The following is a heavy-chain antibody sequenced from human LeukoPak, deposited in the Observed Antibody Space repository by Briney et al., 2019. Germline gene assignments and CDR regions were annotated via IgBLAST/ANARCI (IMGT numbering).Heavy chain of an antibody. CDR2: IYGDGST. D-gene: IGHD3-3*01. Sequence: PGGSLRLSCAASGFTVSNNYMTWVRQAPEKGLEGVSIIYGDGSTSYADSVKGRFTISRHNSENTVYLQMNSLRTEDTALYYCAAPTSYYDFWSGFPGNYYGMDVWGQGTTVTVSS. V-gene: IGHV3-53*04. J-gene: IGHJ6*02. CDR1: GFTVSNNY. CDR3: AAPTSYYDFWSGFPGNYYGMDV.